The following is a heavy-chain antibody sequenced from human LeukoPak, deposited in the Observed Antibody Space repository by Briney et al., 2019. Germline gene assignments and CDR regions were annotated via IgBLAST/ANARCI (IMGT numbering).Heavy chain of an antibody. J-gene: IGHJ3*02. D-gene: IGHD3-10*01. CDR3: ARGGIKGPHDAYDM. V-gene: IGHV1-18*03. CDR2: ISAYNGNT. Sequence: GASVKVSCKASGYTFTSYGISWVRQAPGQGLEWMGWISAYNGNTNYAQKLQGRVTMTTDTSTSTAYMELRSLRAEDMAVYYCARGGIKGPHDAYDMWGQGTVVTLSS. CDR1: GYTFTSYG.